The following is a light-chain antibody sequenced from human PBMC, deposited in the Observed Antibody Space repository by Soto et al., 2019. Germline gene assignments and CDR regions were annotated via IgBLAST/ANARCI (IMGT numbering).Light chain of an antibody. Sequence: IVFTQAPATLSLSAGKIATLSCMASQNISNYLIWYQQKPGQAPRLLIYDVSNRATGIPARFSGSGSGTDFSLTISSLEPEDFAVYYCQQRSHWPRTFGQGTKVDIK. CDR3: QQRSHWPRT. CDR2: DVS. CDR1: QNISNY. V-gene: IGKV3-11*01. J-gene: IGKJ1*01.